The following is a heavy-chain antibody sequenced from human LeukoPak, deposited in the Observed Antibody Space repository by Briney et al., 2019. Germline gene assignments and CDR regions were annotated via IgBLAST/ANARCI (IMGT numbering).Heavy chain of an antibody. J-gene: IGHJ4*02. D-gene: IGHD6-19*01. Sequence: PSXTLSLTCTVSGGSISSGSYYWSWIRQPAGKGLEWIGRIYTSGSTNYNPSLKSRVTISVDTSKNQFSLKLSSVTAADTAVYYCARDVKYSSGWYFDYWGQGTLVTVSS. V-gene: IGHV4-61*02. CDR2: IYTSGST. CDR1: GGSISSGSYY. CDR3: ARDVKYSSGWYFDY.